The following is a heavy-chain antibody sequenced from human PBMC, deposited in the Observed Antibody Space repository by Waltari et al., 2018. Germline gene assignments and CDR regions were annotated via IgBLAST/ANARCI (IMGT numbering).Heavy chain of an antibody. CDR1: GGSISSYY. J-gene: IGHJ6*02. CDR2: NYYRGSP. Sequence: QVQLQESGPGLVKPSETLSLTCTVSGGSISSYYWSWIRQPPGRGLEGIGYNYYRGSPNYNPSLKSRVTISVDTAKNQFSLKLSSVTAADTAVYYCARGVEMATNYYYYYGMDVWGQGTTVTVSS. CDR3: ARGVEMATNYYYYYGMDV. V-gene: IGHV4-59*01. D-gene: IGHD5-12*01.